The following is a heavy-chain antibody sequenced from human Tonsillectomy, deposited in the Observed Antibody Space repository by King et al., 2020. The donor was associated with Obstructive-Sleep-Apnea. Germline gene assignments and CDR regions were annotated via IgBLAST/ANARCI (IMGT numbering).Heavy chain of an antibody. Sequence: EVQLVESGGGLVQPGGSLRLSCAGSGFTFRSDAMRWVRQAPGKGLEGVSGISGSGCGTYYADSVRGRFTITRDNSKNTLYLQMNSLKAEDTAVYYCAKDIINYDSLTGPVDYWGQGTLVTVSS. J-gene: IGHJ4*02. CDR3: AKDIINYDSLTGPVDY. V-gene: IGHV3-23*04. D-gene: IGHD3-9*01. CDR1: GFTFRSDA. CDR2: ISGSGCGT.